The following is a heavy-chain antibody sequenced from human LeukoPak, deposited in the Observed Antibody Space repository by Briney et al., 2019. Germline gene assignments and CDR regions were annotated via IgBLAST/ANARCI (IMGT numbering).Heavy chain of an antibody. J-gene: IGHJ4*02. V-gene: IGHV1-46*01. CDR2: INPSGGST. D-gene: IGHD3-22*01. CDR3: ASGDSSGYYDRTDFDY. CDR1: GYTFTSYY. Sequence: ASVKVSCKASGYTFTSYYMHWVRQAPGQGLEWMGIINPSGGSTIYAQKFQGRVTMTEDTSTDTAYMELSSLRSEDTAVYYCASGDSSGYYDRTDFDYWGQGTLVTVSS.